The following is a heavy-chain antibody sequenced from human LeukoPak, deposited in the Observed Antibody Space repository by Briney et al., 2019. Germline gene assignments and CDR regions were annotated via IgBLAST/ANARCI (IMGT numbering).Heavy chain of an antibody. CDR1: GGSISSSSYY. CDR3: ARHTHYDFWSGYLDAFDI. J-gene: IGHJ3*02. D-gene: IGHD3-3*01. V-gene: IGHV4-39*01. Sequence: SETLSLTCTVSGGSISSSSYYWGWIRQPPGKGLEWIGSIYYSGSTYYNPSLKSRVTISVDTSKNQFSLMLSSVTAADTAVYYCARHTHYDFWSGYLDAFDIWGQGTMVTVSS. CDR2: IYYSGST.